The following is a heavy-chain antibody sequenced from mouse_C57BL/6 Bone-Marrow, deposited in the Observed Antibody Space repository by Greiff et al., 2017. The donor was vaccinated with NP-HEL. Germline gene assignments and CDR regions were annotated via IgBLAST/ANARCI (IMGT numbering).Heavy chain of an antibody. V-gene: IGHV5-6*02. CDR3: ASDYSNYDAMDY. D-gene: IGHD2-5*01. J-gene: IGHJ4*01. CDR2: ISSGGSYT. CDR1: GFTFSSYG. Sequence: EVKLVESGGDLVKPGGSLKLSCAASGFTFSSYGMSWVRQTPDKRLEWVATISSGGSYTYYPDSVKGRFTISRDNAKNTLYLQMSSLKSEDTAMYYCASDYSNYDAMDYWGQGTSVTVSS.